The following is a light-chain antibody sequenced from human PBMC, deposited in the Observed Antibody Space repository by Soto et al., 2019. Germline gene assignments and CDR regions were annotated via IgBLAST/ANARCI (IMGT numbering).Light chain of an antibody. CDR1: QSISFY. CDR3: QQSYTTPIT. Sequence: DIQMTQSPSSVSASLGDRVTITCGASQSISFYLNWYQQKPEKAPKVLIYAASNLQSGVPSRFSGSGYGTDFTLTIRSLQTEDFATYYCQQSYTTPITFGRGTRLEIK. V-gene: IGKV1-39*01. J-gene: IGKJ5*01. CDR2: AAS.